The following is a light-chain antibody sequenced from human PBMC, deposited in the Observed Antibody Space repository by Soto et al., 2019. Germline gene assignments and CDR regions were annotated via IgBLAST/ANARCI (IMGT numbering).Light chain of an antibody. Sequence: QLVLTQSPSASASLGASVKLTCTLSSGHSTYAIAWHQQQPEKGPRYLMKLDSDGIHSKGDGIPDRFSGSSSGAERYLTISSLQSEDEADYYCQTWGTGIVVFGGGTKLTVL. J-gene: IGLJ2*01. CDR1: SGHSTYA. CDR2: LDSDGIH. CDR3: QTWGTGIVV. V-gene: IGLV4-69*02.